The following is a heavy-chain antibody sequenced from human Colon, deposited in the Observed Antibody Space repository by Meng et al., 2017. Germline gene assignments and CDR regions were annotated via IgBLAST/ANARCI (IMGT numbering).Heavy chain of an antibody. D-gene: IGHD4-17*01. Sequence: SETLSLTCSVSGASISSDYWTWIRQPPGKGLEFIAYISDSGSPNHNPSLKSRVTLSLDTSKNQFSLNLAPVTAADTAVYYCARVASVTRYIDYWGQGTLVTVSS. CDR1: GASISSDY. CDR2: ISDSGSP. J-gene: IGHJ4*02. V-gene: IGHV4-59*01. CDR3: ARVASVTRYIDY.